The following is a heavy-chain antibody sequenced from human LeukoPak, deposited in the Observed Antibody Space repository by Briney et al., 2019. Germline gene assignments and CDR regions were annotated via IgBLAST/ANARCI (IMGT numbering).Heavy chain of an antibody. CDR2: MNPNSGNT. CDR3: ARDPPKDIVVVPAGHYYGMDV. D-gene: IGHD2-2*01. CDR1: GYTFTSYD. V-gene: IGHV1-8*01. J-gene: IGHJ6*02. Sequence: GASVKVSCKASGYTFTSYDINCVRQATGQGLEWMGWMNPNSGNTGYAQKFQGRVTMTRDTSTSTVYMELSSLRSEDTAVYYCARDPPKDIVVVPAGHYYGMDVWGQGTTVTVSS.